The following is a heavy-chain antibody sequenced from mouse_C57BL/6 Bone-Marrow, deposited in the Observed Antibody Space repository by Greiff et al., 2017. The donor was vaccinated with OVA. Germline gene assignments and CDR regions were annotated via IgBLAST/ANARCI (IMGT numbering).Heavy chain of an antibody. V-gene: IGHV1-69*01. CDR1: GYTFTSYW. Sequence: QVQLQQPGAELVMPGASVKLSCKASGYTFTSYWMHWVKQRPGQGLEWIGEIDPSDSYTNYNQKFKGKSTLTVDKSSSTAYMQLSSLTSEDSAVYYCARWGSGPYYYAMDYWGQGTSVTVSS. CDR2: IDPSDSYT. CDR3: ARWGSGPYYYAMDY. J-gene: IGHJ4*01. D-gene: IGHD3-2*02.